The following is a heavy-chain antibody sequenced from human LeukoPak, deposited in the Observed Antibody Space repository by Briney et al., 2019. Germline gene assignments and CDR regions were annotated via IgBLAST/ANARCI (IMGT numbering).Heavy chain of an antibody. CDR2: IYYSGST. CDR3: ARVLGSSPTAFDY. D-gene: IGHD6-6*01. J-gene: IGHJ4*02. Sequence: PSETLSLTCTVSGGSISSYYWSWIRQPPGKGLEWIGYIYYSGSTNYNPSLKSRVTISVDTSKNQFSLKLSSVTAADTAVYYCARVLGSSPTAFDYWGQGTLVTVSS. V-gene: IGHV4-59*01. CDR1: GGSISSYY.